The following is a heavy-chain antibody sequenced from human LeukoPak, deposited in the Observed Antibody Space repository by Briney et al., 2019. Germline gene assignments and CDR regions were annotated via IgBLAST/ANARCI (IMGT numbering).Heavy chain of an antibody. CDR2: ISSNGGTT. V-gene: IGHV3-64*01. J-gene: IGHJ4*02. Sequence: GGSLRLSCAASGFPFSNYAMQWVRQAPGKGLEYVSGISSNGGTTVYANSVKGRFTISRDNSKNTLYLQMGSMRAEDMAVYYCARDGVATNDCWGQGTLVTVSS. D-gene: IGHD5-24*01. CDR3: ARDGVATNDC. CDR1: GFPFSNYA.